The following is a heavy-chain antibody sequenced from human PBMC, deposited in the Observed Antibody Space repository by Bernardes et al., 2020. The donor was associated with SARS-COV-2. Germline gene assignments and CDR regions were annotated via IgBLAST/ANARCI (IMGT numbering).Heavy chain of an antibody. J-gene: IGHJ4*02. CDR3: VIRTTSFDF. V-gene: IGHV3-13*01. Sequence: GGSLRLSCAASGFTFSSYWMSWVRQATEKGLEWVSTIGVPGDTYYAHSVKGRFTISRENAKNSLFLQMSSLTAGDTAVYYCVIRTTSFDFWGQGTLVTVSS. CDR2: IGVPGDT. D-gene: IGHD1-7*01. CDR1: GFTFSSYW.